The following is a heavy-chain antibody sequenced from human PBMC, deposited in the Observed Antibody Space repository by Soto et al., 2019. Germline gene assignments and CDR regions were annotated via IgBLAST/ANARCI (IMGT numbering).Heavy chain of an antibody. J-gene: IGHJ6*02. Sequence: QVQLVQSGAEVKKPGASVKVSCKASGYTFTSYGVSWVRQAPGQGLEWMGWISGYNGNTNYAQKLQGRDTMTTDTSTSTAYMELRSLRSDDTAVYYCARAGKYYYGSGSPYYYGIDVWGQGITVTVSS. V-gene: IGHV1-18*04. CDR2: ISGYNGNT. CDR3: ARAGKYYYGSGSPYYYGIDV. D-gene: IGHD3-10*01. CDR1: GYTFTSYG.